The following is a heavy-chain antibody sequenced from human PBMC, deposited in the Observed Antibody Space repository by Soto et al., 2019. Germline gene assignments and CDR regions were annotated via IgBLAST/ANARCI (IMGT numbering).Heavy chain of an antibody. CDR3: ARDVWGSAAAGTFDY. V-gene: IGHV1-46*01. CDR2: INPSGGST. Sequence: ASVKVSCKASGYTFTSYYMHWVRQAPGQGLEWMGIINPSGGSTSYAQKFQGRVTMTRDTSTSTVDMELSSLRSEDTAVYYCARDVWGSAAAGTFDYWGQGTLVTVSS. D-gene: IGHD6-13*01. J-gene: IGHJ4*02. CDR1: GYTFTSYY.